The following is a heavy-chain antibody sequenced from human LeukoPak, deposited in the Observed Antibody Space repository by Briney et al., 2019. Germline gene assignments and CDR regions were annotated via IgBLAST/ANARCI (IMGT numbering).Heavy chain of an antibody. CDR2: IYAGASNT. D-gene: IGHD4-17*01. Sequence: GEALKTSCKCSGYSFINYWIGWVREMPGKSQEWMGXIYAGASNTRYSPSFQGQVTISAERSIRAAYLQWSSLTASDTATYYCTSRSKVTTLYAMDVWGQGTTVTVSS. CDR3: TSRSKVTTLYAMDV. J-gene: IGHJ6*02. V-gene: IGHV5-51*01. CDR1: GYSFINYW.